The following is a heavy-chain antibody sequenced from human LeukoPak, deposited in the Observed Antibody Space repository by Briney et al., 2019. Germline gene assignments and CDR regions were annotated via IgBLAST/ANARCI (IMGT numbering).Heavy chain of an antibody. V-gene: IGHV6-1*01. Sequence: SQTLSLTCAISGDSVSSNSAAWNWIRQSPSRGLKWLGRTYYRSKWYNDYAVSVKSRITINPDTSKNQFSLQLNSVTPEGTAVYYCARGRTYCSSTSCSRGAWFDPWGQGTLVTVSS. J-gene: IGHJ5*02. CDR2: TYYRSKWYN. D-gene: IGHD2-2*01. CDR3: ARGRTYCSSTSCSRGAWFDP. CDR1: GDSVSSNSAA.